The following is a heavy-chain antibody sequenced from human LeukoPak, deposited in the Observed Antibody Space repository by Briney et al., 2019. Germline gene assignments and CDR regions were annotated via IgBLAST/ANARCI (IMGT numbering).Heavy chain of an antibody. CDR3: ARDQFGRFDP. CDR2: IIPIFGTA. D-gene: IGHD3-10*01. J-gene: IGHJ5*02. Sequence: GSSVKVSCKASGGTFSSYAISWVRQAPGQGLEWMGGIIPIFGTANCAQKFQGRVTITTDESTSTAYMELSSLRSEDTAVYYCARDQFGRFDPWGQGTLVTVSS. CDR1: GGTFSSYA. V-gene: IGHV1-69*05.